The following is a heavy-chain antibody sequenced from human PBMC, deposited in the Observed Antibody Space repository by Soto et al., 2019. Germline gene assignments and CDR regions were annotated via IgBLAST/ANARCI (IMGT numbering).Heavy chain of an antibody. Sequence: HPGWSLRLSWAASVFTFSAYGLQWVRQAPGKGLEWLAFIWHDGSKKYYADSVGGRFTISRDNSKNTLYLQVNSLRAEETAVYYCASQAFDYWGQGTLVTVSS. CDR3: ASQAFDY. V-gene: IGHV3-33*01. CDR2: IWHDGSKK. J-gene: IGHJ4*02. CDR1: VFTFSAYG.